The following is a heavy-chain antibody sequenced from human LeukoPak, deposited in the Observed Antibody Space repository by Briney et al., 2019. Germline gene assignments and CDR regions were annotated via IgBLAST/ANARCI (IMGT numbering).Heavy chain of an antibody. CDR2: ISGSGGST. D-gene: IGHD3-22*01. J-gene: IGHJ4*02. Sequence: PGGSLRLSCAASGFTFSSYAMSWVRQAPGKGLEWVSAISGSGGSTYYADSVKGRFTISRDNSKNTLYLQMNSLRAKDTAVYYCAKATYYYDSSGYYISYYFDYWGQGTLVTVSS. CDR1: GFTFSSYA. V-gene: IGHV3-23*01. CDR3: AKATYYYDSSGYYISYYFDY.